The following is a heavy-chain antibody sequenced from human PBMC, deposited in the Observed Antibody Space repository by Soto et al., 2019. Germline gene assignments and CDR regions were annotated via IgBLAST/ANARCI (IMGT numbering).Heavy chain of an antibody. V-gene: IGHV1-69*01. Sequence: QVQLVQSGAEVRKPGSSVKVSCKASGGTFSRHAISWVRQAPGQGLEWMGGIIPIFGTANHAQKFQGRVKIIADESTSTVYMELSSLRSEDTAMYYCARGLGYDNNDYYYPYWGQGTLVIVSS. CDR3: ARGLGYDNNDYYYPY. CDR2: IIPIFGTA. D-gene: IGHD3-22*01. J-gene: IGHJ4*02. CDR1: GGTFSRHA.